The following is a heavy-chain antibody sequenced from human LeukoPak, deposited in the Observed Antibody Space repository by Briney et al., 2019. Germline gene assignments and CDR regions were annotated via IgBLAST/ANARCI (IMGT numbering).Heavy chain of an antibody. Sequence: ASVKVSCKACGYTFTSYYMHWVRQAPGQGLEWMGIINPSGGSTSYAQKFQGRVTMTRDTSTSTVYMELSSLRSEDTAVYYCGRSRSKVKYGSRSMAYDIWGQGTMVTVSS. CDR1: GYTFTSYY. CDR3: GRSRSKVKYGSRSMAYDI. CDR2: INPSGGST. D-gene: IGHD3-10*01. J-gene: IGHJ3*02. V-gene: IGHV1-46*01.